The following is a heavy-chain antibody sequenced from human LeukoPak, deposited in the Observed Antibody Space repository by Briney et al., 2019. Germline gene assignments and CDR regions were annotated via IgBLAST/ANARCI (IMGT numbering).Heavy chain of an antibody. CDR2: INPNSGGT. D-gene: IGHD2-2*02. V-gene: IGHV1-2*02. J-gene: IGHJ3*02. Sequence: ASVKVSCKASGYTFTGYYMHWVRQAPGQGLEWMGWINPNSGGTNYAQKFQGRVTMTRDTSISTAYMELSRLRSDDTAVYYCAIEFATVVVSAVISAFDIWGQGTMVTVSS. CDR1: GYTFTGYY. CDR3: AIEFATVVVSAVISAFDI.